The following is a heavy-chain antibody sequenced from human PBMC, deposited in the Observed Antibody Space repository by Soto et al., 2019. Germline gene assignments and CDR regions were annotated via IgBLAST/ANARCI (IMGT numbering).Heavy chain of an antibody. CDR3: ARPGYDVYYYCGLDV. D-gene: IGHD5-12*01. Sequence: EVQLVESGGGLVKPGGSLRLSCAASGFTFSSYSMNWVRQAPGKGLEWVSSISSSSSYIYYADSVKGRFTISRHNAKNHLHLHRSSLRAEDTAVYYRARPGYDVYYYCGLDVWGQGTTVTVSS. J-gene: IGHJ6*02. CDR1: GFTFSSYS. V-gene: IGHV3-21*01. CDR2: ISSSSSYI.